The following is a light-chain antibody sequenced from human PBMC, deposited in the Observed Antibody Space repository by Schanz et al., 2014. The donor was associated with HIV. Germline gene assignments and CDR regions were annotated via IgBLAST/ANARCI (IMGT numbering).Light chain of an antibody. V-gene: IGKV1-8*01. Sequence: AIRMTQSPSSLSASTGDRVTITCRASQGISSYLAWYQQKPGKAPKLLIYAASSLESGVPSRFSGSGSGTHFTLTISSLQPEDYATYYCQKANDVPYTFGQGTKVDIK. CDR3: QKANDVPYT. CDR2: AAS. J-gene: IGKJ2*01. CDR1: QGISSY.